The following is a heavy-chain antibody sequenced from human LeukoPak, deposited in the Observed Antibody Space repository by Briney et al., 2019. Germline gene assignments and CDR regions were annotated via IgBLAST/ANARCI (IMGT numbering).Heavy chain of an antibody. CDR2: SRNKAKSYTT. Sequence: GGSLSLSCAVSGFTFSDHFLDWVRQAPGKGLEWVGRSRNKAKSYTTEYAASVKGRFTISRDDSKNSLYLQMNSLKAEDTAVYYCVRVGSVAGSDYLDYWGQGTLVTVSS. J-gene: IGHJ4*02. CDR1: GFTFSDHF. V-gene: IGHV3-72*01. CDR3: VRVGSVAGSDYLDY. D-gene: IGHD6-19*01.